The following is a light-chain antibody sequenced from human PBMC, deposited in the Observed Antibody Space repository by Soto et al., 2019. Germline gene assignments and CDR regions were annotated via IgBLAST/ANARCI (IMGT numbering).Light chain of an antibody. CDR3: QQYGSSPPMT. Sequence: EILLTQSPGTLPLSPGERATLSCRASQSVSSSYLAWYQQKPGQAPRLLIYGASSRATGIPDRFSGSGSGTDFTLTISRLEPEDFAVYYCQQYGSSPPMTFGQGTKVDI. J-gene: IGKJ1*01. CDR2: GAS. V-gene: IGKV3-20*01. CDR1: QSVSSSY.